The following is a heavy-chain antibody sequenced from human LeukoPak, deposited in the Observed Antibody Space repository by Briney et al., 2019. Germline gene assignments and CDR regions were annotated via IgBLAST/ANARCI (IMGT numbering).Heavy chain of an antibody. V-gene: IGHV3-23*01. CDR1: GFTFSSYA. Sequence: GGSLRFSCAASGFTFSSYAMSWVRQAPGKGLEWVSAISGSGGSTYYADSVKGRFTISRDNSKNTLYLQMNSLRAEDTAVYYCAKKIRNSYVGWDAFDIWGQGTMVTVSS. J-gene: IGHJ3*02. CDR3: AKKIRNSYVGWDAFDI. D-gene: IGHD5-18*01. CDR2: ISGSGGST.